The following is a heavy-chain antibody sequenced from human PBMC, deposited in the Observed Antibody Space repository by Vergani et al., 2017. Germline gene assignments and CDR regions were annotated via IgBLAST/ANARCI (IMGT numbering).Heavy chain of an antibody. J-gene: IGHJ3*02. Sequence: EVQLVLSGAEVKTPGESLKILCKGSGYSFTSYWIGWVRQMPGKGLEWMGIIYPGDSDTRYSPSFQGQVTIPADKSISTAYLQWSSRKASDTAMYYCAYYDFWRRDAFDIWGQGTMVTVSS. V-gene: IGHV5-51*01. CDR2: IYPGDSDT. D-gene: IGHD3-3*01. CDR3: AYYDFWRRDAFDI. CDR1: GYSFTSYW.